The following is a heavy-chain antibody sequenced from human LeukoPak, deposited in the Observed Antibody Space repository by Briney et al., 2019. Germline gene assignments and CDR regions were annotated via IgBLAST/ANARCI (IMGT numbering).Heavy chain of an antibody. Sequence: SGPTLVNPTETLTLTCTCSGFSVSSSGVAVGWIRQPPGKALEWLGHIYWNDDDRYSTSLRSRVTITRDTPENQVALTMTNMDPVDTATYYCAHLTTSAYYYDYWGQGTLVTVSS. CDR3: AHLTTSAYYYDY. D-gene: IGHD1-1*01. V-gene: IGHV2-5*01. J-gene: IGHJ4*02. CDR2: IYWNDDD. CDR1: GFSVSSSGVA.